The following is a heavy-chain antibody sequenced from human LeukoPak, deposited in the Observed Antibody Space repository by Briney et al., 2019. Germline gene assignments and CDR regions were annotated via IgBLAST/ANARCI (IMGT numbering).Heavy chain of an antibody. CDR1: GFTFSTYY. V-gene: IGHV3-11*04. Sequence: GGSLRLSCAASGFTFSTYYMSWVRQAPGKGLELVSYMSTNGSAIYYADSVKGRFTISRDNAKNSLYLQVNSLRAEDTAVYYCGRSPSHRYMVVWGKGAT. CDR2: MSTNGSAI. J-gene: IGHJ6*03. CDR3: GRSPSHRYMVV.